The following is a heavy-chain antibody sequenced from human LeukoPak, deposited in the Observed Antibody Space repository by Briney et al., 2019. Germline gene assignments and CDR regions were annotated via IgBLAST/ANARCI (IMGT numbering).Heavy chain of an antibody. CDR2: IYYSGST. CDR3: ARDTVGANAFDI. Sequence: SETLSLTCTVSGGSISSSSYYWGWIRQPPGNGLEWIGSIYYSGSTYYNPSLKSRVTISVDTSKNQFSLKLSSVTAADTAVYYCARDTVGANAFDIWGQGTMVTVSS. J-gene: IGHJ3*02. V-gene: IGHV4-39*07. CDR1: GGSISSSSYY. D-gene: IGHD1-26*01.